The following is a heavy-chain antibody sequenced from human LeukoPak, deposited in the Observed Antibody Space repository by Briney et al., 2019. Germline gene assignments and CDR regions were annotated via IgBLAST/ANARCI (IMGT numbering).Heavy chain of an antibody. CDR2: IYYSGNT. Sequence: SETLSLTCTVSGVSISSSNSYWGWIRQPPGKGLEWIGSIYYSGNTYYNASLKSQVSISIDTSKNQFSLRLTSVTAADTAVYYCAPPPYYYEANGYSVAWGQGTLVTVSS. J-gene: IGHJ5*02. CDR3: APPPYYYEANGYSVA. D-gene: IGHD3-22*01. CDR1: GVSISSSNSY. V-gene: IGHV4-39*01.